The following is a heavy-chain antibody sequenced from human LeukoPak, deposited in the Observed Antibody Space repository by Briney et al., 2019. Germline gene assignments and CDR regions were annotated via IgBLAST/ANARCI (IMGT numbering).Heavy chain of an antibody. J-gene: IGHJ4*02. CDR3: AKLTTWNTHYPIDY. Sequence: GGSLRLSCAASGFTFSDYWMHWVRQAPGKGLVWVLHINSDGSSTNYADSVKGRFTISRDNAKNTLYLQMNSLRAEDTALYYCAKLTTWNTHYPIDYWGQGTLVTVSS. D-gene: IGHD4-17*01. CDR1: GFTFSDYW. V-gene: IGHV3-74*01. CDR2: INSDGSST.